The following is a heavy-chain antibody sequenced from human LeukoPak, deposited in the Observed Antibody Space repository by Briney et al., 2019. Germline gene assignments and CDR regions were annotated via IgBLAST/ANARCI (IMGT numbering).Heavy chain of an antibody. CDR1: GFTFSSYS. CDR2: INSDGTTT. D-gene: IGHD2-2*01. V-gene: IGHV3-74*01. J-gene: IGHJ4*02. CDR3: WVPATAGEGDY. Sequence: PGGSLRLSCAASGFTFSSYSMHWVRQAPGKGLVWVSRINSDGTTTNYADSVKGRFTISRDNAKNTLYLQINSVRAEDTAVYYCWVPATAGEGDYWGQGTLVTVSS.